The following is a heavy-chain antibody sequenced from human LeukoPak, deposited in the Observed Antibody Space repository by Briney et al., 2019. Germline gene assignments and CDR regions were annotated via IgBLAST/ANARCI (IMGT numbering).Heavy chain of an antibody. Sequence: SETLSLTCAVYGGSFSGYYWSWIRQPPGKGREGIGEINHSGSTNYNPSLKSRVTISVDTSKTQFSMKLSSVTAADTVVYYCARGKRGAARLDYWGQGTLVTVSS. V-gene: IGHV4-34*01. CDR3: ARGKRGAARLDY. CDR2: INHSGST. D-gene: IGHD6-6*01. J-gene: IGHJ4*02. CDR1: GGSFSGYY.